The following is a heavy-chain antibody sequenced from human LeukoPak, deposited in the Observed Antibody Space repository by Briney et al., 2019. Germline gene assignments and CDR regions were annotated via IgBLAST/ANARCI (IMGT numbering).Heavy chain of an antibody. J-gene: IGHJ4*02. CDR1: GFTFSDYY. CDR2: ISSSGSTI. D-gene: IGHD3-3*01. CDR3: ARTGITIFGVGIIPVLDY. V-gene: IGHV3-11*01. Sequence: KPGGSLRLSCAASGFTFSDYYMSWIRQAPGKGLEWVSYISSSGSTIYYADSVKGRFTISRDNAKNSLYLQMNSLRAEDTAVYYYARTGITIFGVGIIPVLDYWGQGTLVTVSS.